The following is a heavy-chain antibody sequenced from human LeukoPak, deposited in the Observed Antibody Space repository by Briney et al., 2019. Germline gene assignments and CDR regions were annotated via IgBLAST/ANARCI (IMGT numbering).Heavy chain of an antibody. CDR1: GFTFSSYA. J-gene: IGHJ3*02. Sequence: GGSLRLSCAASGFTFSSYAMPWVRQAPGKGLEYVSAISSNGGSTYYANSVKGRFTISRDNSKNTLYLQMGSLRAEDMAVYYCARGAGYSSSWYFYNAFDIWGQGTMVTVSS. CDR3: ARGAGYSSSWYFYNAFDI. CDR2: ISSNGGST. D-gene: IGHD6-13*01. V-gene: IGHV3-64*01.